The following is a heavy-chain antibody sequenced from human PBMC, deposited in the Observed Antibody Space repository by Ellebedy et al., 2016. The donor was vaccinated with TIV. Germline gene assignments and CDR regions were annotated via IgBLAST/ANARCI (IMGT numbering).Heavy chain of an antibody. CDR1: GFPFDDYA. V-gene: IGHV3-9*03. J-gene: IGHJ5*02. Sequence: SLKISCAASGFPFDDYAMHWVRQAPGKGLEWVSGINWNSRNIAYADSVKGRFTISSDNAKNSLYLQMNSLIAEDMALYYCARGSTVTIEASWFYPWGQGTLVTVSS. CDR2: INWNSRNI. CDR3: ARGSTVTIEASWFYP. D-gene: IGHD4-17*01.